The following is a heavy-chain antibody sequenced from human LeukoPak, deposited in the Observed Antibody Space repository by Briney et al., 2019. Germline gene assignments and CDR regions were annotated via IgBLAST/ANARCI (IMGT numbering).Heavy chain of an antibody. D-gene: IGHD1-26*01. V-gene: IGHV4-59*08. Sequence: PSQTLSLTCTVSGGSISSYYWSWIRQPPGKGLEWIAYIYYSGSTDYNPSLKSRVTISLDTSKNQFSLKLSSVTAADTAVYYCARHDPIVGTPDAFDIWGQGTMVTVSS. CDR3: ARHDPIVGTPDAFDI. CDR2: IYYSGST. J-gene: IGHJ3*02. CDR1: GGSISSYY.